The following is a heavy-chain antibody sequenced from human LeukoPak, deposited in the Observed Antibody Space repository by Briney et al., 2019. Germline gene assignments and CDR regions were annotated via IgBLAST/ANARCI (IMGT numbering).Heavy chain of an antibody. Sequence: GASVTVSCKASGYTFTAHYLHWVRQAPGQGLEWMGCINPNSGGTNYAQKFQGSVTMTGDTSISTAYVELSSLRSDDTAVYYCARSSSGWYLDYWGQGTLVTVSS. CDR2: INPNSGGT. D-gene: IGHD6-19*01. V-gene: IGHV1-2*02. J-gene: IGHJ4*02. CDR1: GYTFTAHY. CDR3: ARSSSGWYLDY.